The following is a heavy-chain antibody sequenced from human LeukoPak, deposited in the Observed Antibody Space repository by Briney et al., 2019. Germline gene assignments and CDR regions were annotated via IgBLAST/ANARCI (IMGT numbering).Heavy chain of an antibody. Sequence: GGSLRLSCTASGFTFGDDAMSWFRQAPGKGLEWVGFIRSKAYGGTTEYTASVKGRFTISRDDSKSIAYLQMNSLKTEDTAVYYCTRSPSSGWYEIFDYWGQGTLVTVSS. CDR3: TRSPSSGWYEIFDY. J-gene: IGHJ4*02. D-gene: IGHD6-19*01. V-gene: IGHV3-49*01. CDR2: IRSKAYGGTT. CDR1: GFTFGDDA.